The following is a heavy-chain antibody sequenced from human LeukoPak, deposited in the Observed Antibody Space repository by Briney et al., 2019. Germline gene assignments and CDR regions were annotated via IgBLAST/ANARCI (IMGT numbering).Heavy chain of an antibody. CDR2: ITSSSSYI. CDR1: EFTFSTDT. D-gene: IGHD3-10*01. V-gene: IGHV3-21*01. Sequence: GSLRLSCAASEFTFSTDTMHWVRQAPGKGLEWVSSITSSSSYIYYADSVKGRFTISRDNAKNSLYLQMNSLRAEDTAVYYCARDRGYYNGMDVWGQGTTVTVSS. CDR3: ARDRGYYNGMDV. J-gene: IGHJ6*02.